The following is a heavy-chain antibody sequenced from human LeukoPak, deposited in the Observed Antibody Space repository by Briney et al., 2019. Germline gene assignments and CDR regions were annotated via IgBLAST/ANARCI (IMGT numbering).Heavy chain of an antibody. CDR1: GGSISSYY. D-gene: IGHD6-19*01. Sequence: SETLSLTCTVSGGSISSYYWSWIRQPPGKGLEWIGYIYTSGSTNYNPSLKSRVTISVDTSKNQFSLKLNSVTAADTAVYYCARVREQWLARGWFDPWGQGTLVTVSS. J-gene: IGHJ5*02. CDR3: ARVREQWLARGWFDP. CDR2: IYTSGST. V-gene: IGHV4-4*09.